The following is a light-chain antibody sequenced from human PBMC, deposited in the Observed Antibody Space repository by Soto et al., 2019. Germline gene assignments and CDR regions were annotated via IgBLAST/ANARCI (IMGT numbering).Light chain of an antibody. CDR3: QQYNNWPPTRT. V-gene: IGKV3-15*01. Sequence: EMVLTQSPATLSVSPGERATLSCRASQGVSSNLAWYQQKPGQAPRLLIYAASTRAAGIPARFSGSGSGTEFTLTISSLQSVDFAVYYCQQYNNWPPTRTFGQGTKVEVK. J-gene: IGKJ1*01. CDR2: AAS. CDR1: QGVSSN.